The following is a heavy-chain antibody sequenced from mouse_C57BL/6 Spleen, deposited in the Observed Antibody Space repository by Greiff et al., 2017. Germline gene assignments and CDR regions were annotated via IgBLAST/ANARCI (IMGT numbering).Heavy chain of an antibody. Sequence: QVQLQQSGPELVKPGASVKISCKASGSAFSSSWMNWVKQRPGKGLEWIGRIYPGDGDTNYNGKFKGKATLTADKSSSTAYMQLSSLTSEDSAVYFCARLDYSNLYWGQGTTLTVSS. D-gene: IGHD2-5*01. CDR3: ARLDYSNLY. CDR1: GSAFSSSW. CDR2: IYPGDGDT. V-gene: IGHV1-82*01. J-gene: IGHJ2*01.